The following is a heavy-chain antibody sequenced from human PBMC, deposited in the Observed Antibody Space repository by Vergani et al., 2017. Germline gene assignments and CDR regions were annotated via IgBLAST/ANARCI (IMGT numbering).Heavy chain of an antibody. V-gene: IGHV3-33*01. Sequence: QVQLVESGGGVVQPGRSLRLSCAASGFTFSSYGMHWVRQAPGKGLEWVAVIWYDGSNKYYADSVKGRFTISRDNSKNTLYLKMNSLRAEDTAVYYCARGGGRVRGVTIYYMDVWGKGTTVTVSS. CDR2: IWYDGSNK. J-gene: IGHJ6*03. CDR3: ARGGGRVRGVTIYYMDV. CDR1: GFTFSSYG. D-gene: IGHD3-10*01.